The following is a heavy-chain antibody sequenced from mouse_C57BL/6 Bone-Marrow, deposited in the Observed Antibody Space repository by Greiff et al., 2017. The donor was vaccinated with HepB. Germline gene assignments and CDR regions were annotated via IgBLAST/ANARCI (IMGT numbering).Heavy chain of an antibody. J-gene: IGHJ2*01. CDR1: GFNIKDYY. Sequence: DVKLQESGAELVRPGASVKLSCTASGFNIKDYYMHWVKQRPEQGLEWIGRIDPEDGDTEYAPKFQGKATMTADTSSNTAYLQLSSLTSEDTAVYYCTTWGYDVGYYFDYWGQGTTLTVSS. CDR3: TTWGYDVGYYFDY. V-gene: IGHV14-1*01. CDR2: IDPEDGDT. D-gene: IGHD2-2*01.